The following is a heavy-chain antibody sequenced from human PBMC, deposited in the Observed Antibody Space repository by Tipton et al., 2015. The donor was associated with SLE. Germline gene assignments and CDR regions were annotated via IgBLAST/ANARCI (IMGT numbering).Heavy chain of an antibody. J-gene: IGHJ3*02. CDR1: GDSINSHY. CDR2: IYTTGST. V-gene: IGHV4-4*08. CDR3: AVDYGNYAHDAFDI. D-gene: IGHD4-11*01. Sequence: TLSLTCTVSGDSINSHYWSWIRQPAGKGLQWIGFIYTTGSTNYNPSLKSRVTISVDTSKNQFSLKLSSVTAADTAVYYCAVDYGNYAHDAFDIWGQGTMVTVSS.